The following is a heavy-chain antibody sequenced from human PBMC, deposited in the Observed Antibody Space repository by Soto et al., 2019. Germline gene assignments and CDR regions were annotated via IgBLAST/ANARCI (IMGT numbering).Heavy chain of an antibody. V-gene: IGHV3-33*01. D-gene: IGHD6-13*01. CDR2: IWNDGNGY. J-gene: IGHJ6*02. CDR3: ARRQISPPTRGAASARGGMDV. Sequence: QVQLVESGGGVVQPGRSLRLSCAASGFNFNNYGMHWVRQAPGKGLEWVAVIWNDGNGYYYANSVKGRFTISRDNSKNTVYLQMSRMRAEDTAVYYSARRQISPPTRGAASARGGMDVWGQGTTVTVSS. CDR1: GFNFNNYG.